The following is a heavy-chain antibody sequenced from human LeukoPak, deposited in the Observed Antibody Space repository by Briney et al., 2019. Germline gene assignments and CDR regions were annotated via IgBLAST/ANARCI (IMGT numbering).Heavy chain of an antibody. CDR1: GFTFSSYA. J-gene: IGHJ4*02. CDR3: AKDWDDGDYDGY. Sequence: GRSLRLSCAASGFTFSSYAMHWVRQAPGKGLEWVAVISYDGSNKYYADSVKGRFTISRDNSKNTLYLQMNSLRAEDTAIYYCAKDWDDGDYDGYWGQGTLVTVSS. D-gene: IGHD4-17*01. V-gene: IGHV3-30-3*01. CDR2: ISYDGSNK.